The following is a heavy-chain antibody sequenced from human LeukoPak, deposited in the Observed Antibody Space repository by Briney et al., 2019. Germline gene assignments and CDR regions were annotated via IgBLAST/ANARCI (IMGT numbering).Heavy chain of an antibody. Sequence: SETLSLTCTVSGYSIRSGCYWGWIRQPPGKGLEWIGSIYHSGSKYYNPSLKSRVTISVDTSKNQFSLKLSSVTAADTAVYYCARLRGYSYGYDYWGQGTLVTVSS. V-gene: IGHV4-38-2*02. J-gene: IGHJ4*02. CDR3: ARLRGYSYGYDY. CDR1: GYSIRSGCY. D-gene: IGHD5-18*01. CDR2: IYHSGSK.